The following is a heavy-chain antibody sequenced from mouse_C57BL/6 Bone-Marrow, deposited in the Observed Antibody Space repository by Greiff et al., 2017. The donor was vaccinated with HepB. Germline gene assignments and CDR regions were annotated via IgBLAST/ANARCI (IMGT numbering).Heavy chain of an antibody. CDR3: ARSGPIYYDYYYFDY. Sequence: QVQLKQSGPELVKPGASVKISCKASGYTFTDYYINWVKQRPGQGLEWIGWIFPGSGSTYYNEKFKGKATLTVDKSSSTAYMLLSSLTSEDSAVYFCARSGPIYYDYYYFDYWGQGTTLTVSS. J-gene: IGHJ2*01. CDR2: IFPGSGST. V-gene: IGHV1-75*01. CDR1: GYTFTDYY. D-gene: IGHD2-4*01.